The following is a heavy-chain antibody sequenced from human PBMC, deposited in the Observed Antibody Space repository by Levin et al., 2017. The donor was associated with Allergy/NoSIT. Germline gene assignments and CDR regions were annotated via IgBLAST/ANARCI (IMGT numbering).Heavy chain of an antibody. Sequence: GESLKISCAASGFTFSSSAMSWVRQAPGKGLEWVSAISGFSSSTYYADSVKGRFTISRDNFKNTLYLQMNSLRAEDTAVYYCAKGGWIQLWSDYWGPGTLVTVSS. V-gene: IGHV3-23*01. CDR3: AKGGWIQLWSDY. CDR1: GFTFSSSA. J-gene: IGHJ4*02. CDR2: ISGFSSST. D-gene: IGHD5-18*01.